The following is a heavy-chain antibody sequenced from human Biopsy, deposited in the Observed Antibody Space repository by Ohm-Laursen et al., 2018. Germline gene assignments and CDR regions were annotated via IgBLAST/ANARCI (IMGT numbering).Heavy chain of an antibody. CDR1: GFSFSDYY. Sequence: GSLRLSCAASGFSFSDYYMIWIRQAPGKGLGWVSYISSSGRTMYYADSVKGRFTISRDNANKSLYLQMNSLRAEDTAVYYCATTRSFDNWGQGTLVTVSS. D-gene: IGHD5-24*01. CDR3: ATTRSFDN. CDR2: ISSSGRTM. J-gene: IGHJ4*02. V-gene: IGHV3-11*01.